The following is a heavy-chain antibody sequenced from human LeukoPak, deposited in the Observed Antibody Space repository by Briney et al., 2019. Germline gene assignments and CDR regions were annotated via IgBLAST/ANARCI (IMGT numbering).Heavy chain of an antibody. J-gene: IGHJ6*03. Sequence: ASVKVSCKASGYTFTSYDINWVQQATGQGLEWMGWMNPNSGNTGYAQKFQGRVTITRNTSISTAYMELSSLRSEDTAVYYCARGSGDSSGYYYNPFFYYYYYMDVWGKGTTVTISS. CDR2: MNPNSGNT. CDR3: ARGSGDSSGYYYNPFFYYYYYMDV. CDR1: GYTFTSYD. V-gene: IGHV1-8*03. D-gene: IGHD3-22*01.